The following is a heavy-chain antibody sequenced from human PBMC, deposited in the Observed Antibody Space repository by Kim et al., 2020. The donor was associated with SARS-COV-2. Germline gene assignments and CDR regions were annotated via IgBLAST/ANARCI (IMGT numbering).Heavy chain of an antibody. CDR2: I. Sequence: ISYNPSLKGRVTIAVDTSRIQFSLNLKSVTAADTAVYFCARRSYGSELDCWGQGTLVTVSS. D-gene: IGHD5-18*01. V-gene: IGHV4-30-2*04. J-gene: IGHJ4*02. CDR3: ARRSYGSELDC.